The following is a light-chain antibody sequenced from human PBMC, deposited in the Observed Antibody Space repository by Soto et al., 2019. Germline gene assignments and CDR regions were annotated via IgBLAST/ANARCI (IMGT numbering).Light chain of an antibody. Sequence: EIVLTQSPGTLSLSPGERASLSCRASQSVSSTYLAWYQQKPGQAPRLLIYATSTRATGIPDRFSGSGSGTDFTLTISRLEPEDFAVYYCQHHGSSLWTFGQGTKVEIK. CDR2: ATS. J-gene: IGKJ1*01. CDR3: QHHGSSLWT. V-gene: IGKV3-20*01. CDR1: QSVSSTY.